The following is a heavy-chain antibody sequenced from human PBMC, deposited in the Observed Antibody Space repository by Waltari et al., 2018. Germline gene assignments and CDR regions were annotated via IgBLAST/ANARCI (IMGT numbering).Heavy chain of an antibody. D-gene: IGHD3-10*01. CDR2: INHSGST. CDR3: ARGRNYYGSGSYFFDY. CDR1: GGSFSGYY. V-gene: IGHV4-34*01. Sequence: QVQLQQWGAGLLKPSETLSLTCAVYGGSFSGYYWSWIRQPPGKGLEWIGEINHSGSTNYTPSLKGRVTISVDTSKNQFSLKLSSVTAADTAVYYCARGRNYYGSGSYFFDYWGQGTLVTVSS. J-gene: IGHJ4*02.